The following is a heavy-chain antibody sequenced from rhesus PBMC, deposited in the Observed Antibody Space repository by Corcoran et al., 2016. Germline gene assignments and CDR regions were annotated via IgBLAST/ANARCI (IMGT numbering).Heavy chain of an antibody. V-gene: IGHV4-122*02. J-gene: IGHJ4*01. CDR1: GYSISRGYY. CDR2: ITYSGST. CDR3: ARGAAGLDY. Sequence: QVQLQESGPGLVKPSETLSLTCAVSGYSISRGYYWSWIRHPPGKGREWIGYITYSGSTSYHPSLKSRVTISRDTSKNQFSLKLSAVTAADTAVYYCARGAAGLDYWGQGVLVTVSS. D-gene: IGHD6-13*01.